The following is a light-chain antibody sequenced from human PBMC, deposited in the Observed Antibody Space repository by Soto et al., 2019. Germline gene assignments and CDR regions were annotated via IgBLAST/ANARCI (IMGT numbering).Light chain of an antibody. CDR3: QHLNTYPLT. J-gene: IGKJ4*01. CDR1: QDISSY. CDR2: AAS. V-gene: IGKV1-9*01. Sequence: DIQLTQSPSFLSASVGDRVTITCRASQDISSYLAWYQQKPGKAPKLLIYAASTLQSGLPSRFSGSGSGTEVTLTISSLQPEDFATYYCQHLNTYPLTFGGGTKVEIK.